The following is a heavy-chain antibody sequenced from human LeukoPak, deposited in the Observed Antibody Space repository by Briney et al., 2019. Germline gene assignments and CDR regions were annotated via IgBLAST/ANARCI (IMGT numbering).Heavy chain of an antibody. D-gene: IGHD3-22*01. CDR1: GFTFSGSA. V-gene: IGHV3-73*01. J-gene: IGHJ4*02. CDR2: IRSKANSYAT. CDR3: SRPNYYDSTGYYYASDYFDY. Sequence: GGSLRLSCAASGFTFSGSAMHWVRQASGKGLEWVGRIRSKANSYATAYAASVKGRFTISRDDSKNTAYLEMNSLKSEDTAVYYCSRPNYYDSTGYYYASDYFDYWGQGTLVTVSS.